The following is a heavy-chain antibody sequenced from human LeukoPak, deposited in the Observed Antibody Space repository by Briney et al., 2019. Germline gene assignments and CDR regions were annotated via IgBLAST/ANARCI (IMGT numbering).Heavy chain of an antibody. CDR2: IYYSGST. J-gene: IGHJ4*02. D-gene: IGHD1-26*01. V-gene: IGHV4-59*12. Sequence: SETLSLTCTVSGGSISSYYWSWIRQPPGKGLEWIGYIYYSGSTNYNPSLKSRVTISVDTSKNQFSLKLSSVTAADTAVYYCARRNGSGSSAPFDYWGQGTLVTVSS. CDR3: ARRNGSGSSAPFDY. CDR1: GGSISSYY.